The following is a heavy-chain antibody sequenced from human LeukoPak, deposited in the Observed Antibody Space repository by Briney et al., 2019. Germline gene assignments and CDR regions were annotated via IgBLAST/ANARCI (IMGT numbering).Heavy chain of an antibody. Sequence: PSETLSLTCTISDGSVSSGTYYWGWIRQSPGKGLEWIGSIHYSGNSYYNPSLKSRAAIFVDTSRDQVSMDLSYVTAADTALYYCVRHISANTGYFDSCGQGTLVTVSS. CDR2: IHYSGNS. CDR3: VRHISANTGYFDS. J-gene: IGHJ4*02. V-gene: IGHV4-39*01. CDR1: DGSVSSGTYY.